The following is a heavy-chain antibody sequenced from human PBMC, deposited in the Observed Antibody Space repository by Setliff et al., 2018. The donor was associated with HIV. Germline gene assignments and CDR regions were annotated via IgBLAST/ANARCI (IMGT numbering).Heavy chain of an antibody. CDR1: GGTFSSYA. Sequence: ASVKVSCKASGGTFSSYAISWVRQAPGQGLEWMGGIIPIFGTANYAQKFQGRVTITTDESTSTAYMELSSLRSEDTAVYYCAWGYYDSSGIDYWGQGTLVTVSS. J-gene: IGHJ4*02. CDR2: IIPIFGTA. CDR3: AWGYYDSSGIDY. D-gene: IGHD3-22*01. V-gene: IGHV1-69*05.